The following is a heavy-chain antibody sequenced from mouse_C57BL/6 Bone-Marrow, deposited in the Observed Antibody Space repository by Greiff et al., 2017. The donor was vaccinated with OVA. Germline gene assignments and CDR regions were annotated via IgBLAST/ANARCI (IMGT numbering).Heavy chain of an antibody. CDR3: AILDAMDY. CDR2: IRNGGGST. J-gene: IGHJ4*01. V-gene: IGHV5-12*01. Sequence: DVKLVESGGGLVQPGGSLKLSCAASGFTFSDFYMYWIRRTPEKRLEWVAYIRNGGGSTYYPDTVKGRFTISRDNAKNTLYLQMSRLKSEDTAMYYCAILDAMDYWCQGTSVTVSS. CDR1: GFTFSDFY.